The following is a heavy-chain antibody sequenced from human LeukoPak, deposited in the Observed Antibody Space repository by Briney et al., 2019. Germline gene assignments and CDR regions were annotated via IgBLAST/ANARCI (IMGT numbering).Heavy chain of an antibody. Sequence: ASVKVSCTASGGTFSSYAISWVRQAPGQGLEWMGGIIPIFGTANYAQKFQGRVTITADESTSTAYMELSSLRSEDTAVYYCARVVSYDSSGYRPYNWFDLWGQGTLVTVSS. CDR3: ARVVSYDSSGYRPYNWFDL. J-gene: IGHJ5*02. CDR2: IIPIFGTA. V-gene: IGHV1-69*13. D-gene: IGHD3-22*01. CDR1: GGTFSSYA.